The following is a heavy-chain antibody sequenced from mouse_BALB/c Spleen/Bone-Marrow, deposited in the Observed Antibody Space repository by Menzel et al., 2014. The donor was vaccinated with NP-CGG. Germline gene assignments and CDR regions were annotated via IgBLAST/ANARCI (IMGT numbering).Heavy chain of an antibody. J-gene: IGHJ2*01. CDR2: IRSGGTDT. CDR1: GFAFXSYD. CDR3: ARRRGYDYAFDY. Sequence: EVKLQESGGGLVKPGGSLKLSCAASGFAFXSYDMSWVRQTPEKRLEWVATIRSGGTDTYYSDSVKGRITISRDNARNTLYLQMSSLRSEDTALYYCARRRGYDYAFDYWGQGTTLTVSS. D-gene: IGHD2-4*01. V-gene: IGHV5-9*02.